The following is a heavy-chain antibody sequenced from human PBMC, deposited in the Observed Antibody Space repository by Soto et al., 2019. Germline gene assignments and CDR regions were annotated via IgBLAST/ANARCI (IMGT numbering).Heavy chain of an antibody. D-gene: IGHD6-6*01. CDR2: ISGYTGNT. CDR1: GYTFTHYG. Sequence: QVQLMQSGLEVKKPGASVRVSCKTSGYTFTHYGITWARQALGQGLEWMGWISGYTGNTNYAQKFRDRVTMTTDTSTHTAYLELRNLRYDDTAVYYCARESYSTSSGLTYYYGMDVWGQGTKVTVSS. V-gene: IGHV1-18*01. J-gene: IGHJ6*02. CDR3: ARESYSTSSGLTYYYGMDV.